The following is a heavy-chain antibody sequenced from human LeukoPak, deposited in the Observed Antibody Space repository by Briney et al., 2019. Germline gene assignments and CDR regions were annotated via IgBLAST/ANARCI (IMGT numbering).Heavy chain of an antibody. CDR1: GFTFSSYG. V-gene: IGHV3-33*01. CDR2: IWYDGSNK. D-gene: IGHD2-15*01. CDR3: ARDGYCSGGSCYNFDY. Sequence: GRSLRLSCAASGFTFSSYGMHWVRQAPGKGLEWVAVIWYDGSNKYYADSVKDRFTISRDNSKNTLYLQMNSLRAEDTAVYYCARDGYCSGGSCYNFDYWGQGTLVTVSS. J-gene: IGHJ4*02.